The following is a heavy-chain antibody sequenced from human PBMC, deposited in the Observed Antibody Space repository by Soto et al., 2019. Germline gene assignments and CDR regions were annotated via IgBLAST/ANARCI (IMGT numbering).Heavy chain of an antibody. D-gene: IGHD3-22*01. Sequence: SETLSLTCAVSGGSISSGGYSWSWIRQPPGKGLEWIGYIYHSGSTYYNPSLKSRVTISVDRSKNQFSLKLSSVTAADTAVYYCASSYYYDSSVYYYSFDSGARGTLATAPS. J-gene: IGHJ4*02. CDR3: ASSYYYDSSVYYYSFDS. CDR2: IYHSGST. CDR1: GGSISSGGYS. V-gene: IGHV4-30-2*01.